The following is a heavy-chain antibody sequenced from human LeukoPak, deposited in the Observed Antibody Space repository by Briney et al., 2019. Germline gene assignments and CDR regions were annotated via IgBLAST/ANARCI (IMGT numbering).Heavy chain of an antibody. V-gene: IGHV3-23*01. D-gene: IGHD1-26*01. Sequence: GGSLRLSCAASGFTLSSYAMNWVRQAPGKGLEGVSGISGSGGTTYYVDSVKGRFTISRDNSKNTLYLQMNSLRAEDTAVYYCAKSPGGELGPHYYYYMDVWSKGTTVTISS. CDR1: GFTLSSYA. CDR2: ISGSGGTT. J-gene: IGHJ6*03. CDR3: AKSPGGELGPHYYYYMDV.